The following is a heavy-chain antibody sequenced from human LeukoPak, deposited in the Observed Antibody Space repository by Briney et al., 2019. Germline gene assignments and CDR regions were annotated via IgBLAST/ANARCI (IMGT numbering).Heavy chain of an antibody. CDR1: GFTFSGSA. V-gene: IGHV3-73*01. D-gene: IGHD3-22*01. CDR2: IRSKANSYAT. J-gene: IGHJ4*02. CDR3: TRGGYYYDSSGYYHPDY. Sequence: HPGGSLRLSCAASGFTFSGSAMHWVRQASGKGLEWVGRIRSKANSYATAYGASVKGRFTISRDDLKNTAYLQMNSLKTEDTAVYYCTRGGYYYDSSGYYHPDYWGQGTLVTVSS.